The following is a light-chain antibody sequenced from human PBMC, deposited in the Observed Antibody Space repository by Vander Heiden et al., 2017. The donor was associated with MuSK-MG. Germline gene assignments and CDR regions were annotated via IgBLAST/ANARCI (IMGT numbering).Light chain of an antibody. CDR1: QSISSY. CDR2: AAS. CDR3: HQSASNPALT. Sequence: DSQRTQSPSSLSASVGDRVTITCRASQSISSYLNWYQQKPVKAPKLLIYAASSLQSGVPSRFSGSGSGTDFTLTISSLQPEDFATYYCHQSASNPALTFGGGTKVEIK. J-gene: IGKJ4*01. V-gene: IGKV1-39*01.